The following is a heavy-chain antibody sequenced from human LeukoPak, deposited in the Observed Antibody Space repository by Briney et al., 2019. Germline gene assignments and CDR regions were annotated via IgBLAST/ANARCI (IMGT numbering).Heavy chain of an antibody. D-gene: IGHD3-16*01. CDR2: ISSSSYI. Sequence: GGSLRLSCAASGFTFSSYSMNWVRQAPGKGLEWVSSISSSSYIYYADSVKGRFTISRDNAKNSLYLQMNSLRAEDTAVYYCARDLRDYEAFDIRGQGTMVTVSS. CDR1: GFTFSSYS. J-gene: IGHJ3*02. V-gene: IGHV3-21*01. CDR3: ARDLRDYEAFDI.